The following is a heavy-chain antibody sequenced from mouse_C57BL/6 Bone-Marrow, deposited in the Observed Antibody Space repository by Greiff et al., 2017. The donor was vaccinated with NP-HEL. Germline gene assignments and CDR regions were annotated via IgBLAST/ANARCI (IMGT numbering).Heavy chain of an antibody. D-gene: IGHD2-3*01. Sequence: VQLKESGAELVKPGASVKLSCTASGFNIKDYYMHWVKQRTEQGLEWIGRIDTEDGETKYAQKFQGKATITADTSSNTAYLQLSSLTSYDTAVCYCAKWLLPSMDYWGQGTSVTVSS. CDR3: AKWLLPSMDY. CDR1: GFNIKDYY. J-gene: IGHJ4*01. CDR2: IDTEDGET. V-gene: IGHV14-2*01.